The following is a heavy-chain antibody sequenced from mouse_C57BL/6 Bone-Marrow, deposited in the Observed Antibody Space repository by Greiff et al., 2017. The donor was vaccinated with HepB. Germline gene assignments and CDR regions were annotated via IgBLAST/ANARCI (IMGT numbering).Heavy chain of an antibody. CDR3: ARWTTVASMDY. CDR2: INPYNGGT. V-gene: IGHV1-19*01. Sequence: EVQLQQSGPVLVKPGASVKMSCKASGYTFTDYYMNWVKQSHGKSLEWIGVINPYNGGTSYNQKFKGKATLTVDKSSSTAYMELNSLTSEDSAVYYCARWTTVASMDYWGQGTSVTVSS. D-gene: IGHD1-1*01. J-gene: IGHJ4*01. CDR1: GYTFTDYY.